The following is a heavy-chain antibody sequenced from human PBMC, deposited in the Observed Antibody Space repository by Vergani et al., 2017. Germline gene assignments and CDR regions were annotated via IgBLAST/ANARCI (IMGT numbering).Heavy chain of an antibody. D-gene: IGHD5-12*01. CDR3: AKANPRNSGYDYLDYDHAMDV. CDR1: GFTFNHYA. CDR2: ISGSGGST. V-gene: IGHV3-23*01. Sequence: EVQLLESGGDLVQPGGSLRLSCAASGFTFNHYAMNWVRQAPGKGLEWVSGISGSGGSTYYAGSVKGRFTISRDSSKNTLYLQMNSLSAGDTAVYYCAKANPRNSGYDYLDYDHAMDVWGQGTTVTVSS. J-gene: IGHJ6*02.